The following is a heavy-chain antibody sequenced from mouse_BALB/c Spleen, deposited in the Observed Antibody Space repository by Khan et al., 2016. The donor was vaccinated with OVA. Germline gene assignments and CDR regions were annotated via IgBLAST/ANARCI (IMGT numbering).Heavy chain of an antibody. CDR3: ARNDGYDVVY. V-gene: IGHV14-3*02. J-gene: IGHJ2*01. CDR2: IDPAKGNS. Sequence: VQLKESGAELVKPGASVKLSCTASGFNIKDTYLHWVKQRPEQGLEWIGRIDPAKGNSKYDPKFQVKATLTADTSSNTAYLQLSSLTSEDTAVYYCARNDGYDVVYWGQGTPLTVSS. CDR1: GFNIKDTY. D-gene: IGHD2-2*01.